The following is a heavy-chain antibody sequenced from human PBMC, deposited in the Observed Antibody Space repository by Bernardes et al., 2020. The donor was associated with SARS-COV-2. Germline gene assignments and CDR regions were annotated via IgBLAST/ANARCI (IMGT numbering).Heavy chain of an antibody. J-gene: IGHJ6*02. Sequence: LRLSCAASGFTFSSYWMSWVRQAPGKGLEWVANIKQDGSEKYYVDSVKGRFTISRDNAKNSLYLQMNSLRAEDTAVYYCARDDIRYFDWLLESGYYYYGMDVWGQGTTVTVSS. D-gene: IGHD3-9*01. CDR1: GFTFSSYW. CDR3: ARDDIRYFDWLLESGYYYYGMDV. V-gene: IGHV3-7*01. CDR2: IKQDGSEK.